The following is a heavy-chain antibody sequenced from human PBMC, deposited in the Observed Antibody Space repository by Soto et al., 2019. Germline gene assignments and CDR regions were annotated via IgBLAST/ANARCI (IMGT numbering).Heavy chain of an antibody. CDR1: GFTFGSYA. CDR2: ISYDGSNK. Sequence: VQLVESGGGVVQPGMSLRRSCAASGFTFGSYAMHWVRQAPGKGLEWVAVISYDGSNKYYADSVKGRFTISRDNSKNTLYLQMNSLRAEDTAVYYCAREYSSGWYFAFDIWGQGTMVTVSS. CDR3: AREYSSGWYFAFDI. V-gene: IGHV3-30-3*01. D-gene: IGHD6-19*01. J-gene: IGHJ3*02.